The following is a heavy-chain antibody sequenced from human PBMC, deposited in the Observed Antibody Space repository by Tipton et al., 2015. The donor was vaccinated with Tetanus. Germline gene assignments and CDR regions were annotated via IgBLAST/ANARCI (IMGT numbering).Heavy chain of an antibody. J-gene: IGHJ4*02. CDR1: GDSISSAGYS. CDR2: IYHNGGT. D-gene: IGHD3-3*01. V-gene: IGHV4-30-2*01. CDR3: ARGRTMSGVVAPFDL. Sequence: LRLSCAVSGDSISSAGYSWSWIRQPPGKGLEWIGFIYHNGGTYYNPSLKGRATISVDTSKSQFSLRVRSVTAADTAVYYCARGRTMSGVVAPFDLWGQGTQVTVSS.